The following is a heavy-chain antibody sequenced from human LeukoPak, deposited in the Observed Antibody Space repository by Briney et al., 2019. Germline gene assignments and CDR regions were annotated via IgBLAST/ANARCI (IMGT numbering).Heavy chain of an antibody. V-gene: IGHV3-23*01. CDR3: ARDHNLDTAMALYYYYYYGMDV. Sequence: GGSLRLSCAASGFTFSTSPMAWVRQSPGKGPEWVSSINSGGSNTYYADSVKGRFTISRDNSKNTLYLQMNSLRAEDTAVYYCARDHNLDTAMALYYYYYYGMDVWGQGTTVTVSS. D-gene: IGHD5-18*01. J-gene: IGHJ6*02. CDR2: INSGGSNT. CDR1: GFTFSTSP.